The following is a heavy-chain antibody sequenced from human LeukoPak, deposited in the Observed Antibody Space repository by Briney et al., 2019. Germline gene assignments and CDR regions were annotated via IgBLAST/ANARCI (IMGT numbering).Heavy chain of an antibody. CDR2: IYTSGST. J-gene: IGHJ6*03. CDR3: ARVTGVYYYYMDV. V-gene: IGHV4-59*10. CDR1: GGSFSGYY. D-gene: IGHD4-11*01. Sequence: SETLSLTCAVYGGSFSGYYWSWIRQPAGKGLEWIGRIYTSGSTNYNPSLKSRVTMSVDTSKNQFSLKLSSVTAADTAVYYCARVTGVYYYYMDVWGKGTTVTVSS.